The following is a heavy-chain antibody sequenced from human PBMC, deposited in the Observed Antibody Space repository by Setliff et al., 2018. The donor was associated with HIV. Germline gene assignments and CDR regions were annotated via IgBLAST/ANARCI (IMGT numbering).Heavy chain of an antibody. CDR2: INPNSGDT. D-gene: IGHD1-26*01. CDR1: GYTFTAYY. Sequence: ASVKVSCKASGYTFTAYYLHWVRQTPGQGLEWMGWINPNSGDTNFAQNFQGWVTMTRDASITTAYMELSRLRSDDTAVYYCAILIVGAIAGDYWGQGTLVTVSS. V-gene: IGHV1-2*04. J-gene: IGHJ4*02. CDR3: AILIVGAIAGDY.